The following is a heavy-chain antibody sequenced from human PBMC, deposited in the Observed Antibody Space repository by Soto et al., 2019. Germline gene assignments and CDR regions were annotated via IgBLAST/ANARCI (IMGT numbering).Heavy chain of an antibody. D-gene: IGHD6-25*01. CDR2: IYYSGST. Sequence: TLSLTCSVSGGSISSVGHYWTWIRQQPGKSLEWIGYIYYSGSTDYNPSLKSRVTISVDRSKNQFSLNLSSVTAADTAIYYCARESGGYDSSTRYGLDVWGQGTTVTVSS. CDR3: ARESGGYDSSTRYGLDV. J-gene: IGHJ6*02. CDR1: GGSISSVGHY. V-gene: IGHV4-31*03.